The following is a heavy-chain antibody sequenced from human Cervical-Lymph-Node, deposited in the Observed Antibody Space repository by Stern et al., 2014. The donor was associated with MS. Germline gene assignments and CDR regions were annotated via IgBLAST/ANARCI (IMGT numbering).Heavy chain of an antibody. J-gene: IGHJ4*02. CDR3: ARKADWGDYFDY. D-gene: IGHD7-27*01. V-gene: IGHV4-59*08. Sequence: VQLVESGPGLLKPSETLSLTCTVSGDSIRSYFWTWIRQPPGRTLEWIGYIYYSGSADYNPSPKSRVTMSVDPSNKQFSLKLSSVTAADTAVYYCARKADWGDYFDYWGQGTLVTVSS. CDR2: IYYSGSA. CDR1: GDSIRSYF.